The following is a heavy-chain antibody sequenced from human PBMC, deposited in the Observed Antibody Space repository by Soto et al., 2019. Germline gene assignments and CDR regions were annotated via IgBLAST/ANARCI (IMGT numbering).Heavy chain of an antibody. CDR1: GFTFRSYV. D-gene: IGHD3-16*01. CDR2: TSYDGSNK. Sequence: QVQLVESGGGVVQPGTSLRLSCVGSGFTFRSYVIHWVRQAPGKGLEWVALTSYDGSNKDYGDSVKGRFTISRDNSRKTVDLQMDSLRREDMALYYCARWGTTGGLDVWGQGTLVSVSS. V-gene: IGHV3-33*05. J-gene: IGHJ1*01. CDR3: ARWGTTGGLDV.